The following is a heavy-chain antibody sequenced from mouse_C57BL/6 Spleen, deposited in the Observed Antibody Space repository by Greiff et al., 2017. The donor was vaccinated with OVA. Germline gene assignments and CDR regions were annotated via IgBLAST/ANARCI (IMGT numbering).Heavy chain of an antibody. J-gene: IGHJ3*01. D-gene: IGHD1-1*01. CDR2: ISSGSSTI. CDR3: ARDYYGSSGWFAY. Sequence: EVKLVESGGGLVKPGGSLKLSCAASGFTFSDSGMHWVRQAPEKGLEWVAYISSGSSTIYYADTVQGRLPISRDNAKNTLFLQMTSLRSEDTAMYYCARDYYGSSGWFAYWGQGTLVTVSA. V-gene: IGHV5-17*01. CDR1: GFTFSDSG.